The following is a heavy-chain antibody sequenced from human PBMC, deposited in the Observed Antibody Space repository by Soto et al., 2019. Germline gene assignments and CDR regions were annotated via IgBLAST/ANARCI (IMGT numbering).Heavy chain of an antibody. CDR3: VLFRVRYCSSTSCYYYMDV. V-gene: IGHV3-7*01. J-gene: IGHJ6*03. Sequence: GGSLRLSCAASGFTFSSYAMSWVRQAPGKGLKWVANINQYGSEKYYVDPVKGRFTISRDNAKNSLYLQMNSLRAEDMAVYYCVLFRVRYCSSTSCYYYMDVWGTGTRVTVSS. D-gene: IGHD2-2*01. CDR2: INQYGSEK. CDR1: GFTFSSYA.